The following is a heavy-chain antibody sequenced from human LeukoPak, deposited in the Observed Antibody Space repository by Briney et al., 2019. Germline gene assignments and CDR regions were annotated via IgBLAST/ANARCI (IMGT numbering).Heavy chain of an antibody. CDR1: GGTFSSYA. CDR3: ARGTRITFGGVIVYYFDY. J-gene: IGHJ4*02. D-gene: IGHD3-16*02. Sequence: SVKVSCKASGGTFSSYAISWVRQAPGQGLEWMGGIIPIFGTANYAQKLQGRVTITTDESTSTAYMELSSLRSEDTAVYYCARGTRITFGGVIVYYFDYWGQGTLVTVSS. CDR2: IIPIFGTA. V-gene: IGHV1-69*05.